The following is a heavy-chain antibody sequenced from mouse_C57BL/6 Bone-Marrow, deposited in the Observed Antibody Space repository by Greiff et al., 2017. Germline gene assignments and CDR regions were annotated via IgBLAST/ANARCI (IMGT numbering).Heavy chain of an antibody. CDR3: AREGFPYFDV. D-gene: IGHD3-3*01. V-gene: IGHV1-50*01. Sequence: VQLQQPGAELVKPGASVKLSCKASGYTFTSYWMQWVKQRPGQGLEWIGEIDPSDSYTNYNQKFKGQATLTVDTSSSTAYMQLSSLTSEDSAVYYCAREGFPYFDVWGTGTTVTVSS. J-gene: IGHJ1*03. CDR2: IDPSDSYT. CDR1: GYTFTSYW.